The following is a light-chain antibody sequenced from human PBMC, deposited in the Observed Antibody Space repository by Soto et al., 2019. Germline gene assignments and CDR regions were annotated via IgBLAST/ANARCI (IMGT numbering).Light chain of an antibody. J-gene: IGLJ2*01. CDR2: DVS. CDR1: SRDIGSSEY. Sequence: QSALTQPASVSGSPGQSITISCTGTSRDIGSSEYVSWYQHHPGEAPKLMIFDVSHRPSGVSGRFSGSKSGNTASLTISDLQTEDEADYYCSSFTRYTLVLFGGGTKLTVL. V-gene: IGLV2-14*03. CDR3: SSFTRYTLVL.